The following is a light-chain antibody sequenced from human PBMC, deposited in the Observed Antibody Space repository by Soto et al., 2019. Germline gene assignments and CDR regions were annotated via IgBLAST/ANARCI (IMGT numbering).Light chain of an antibody. CDR1: QSLLYSDGNTY. CDR3: MQALQSLT. Sequence: DVVMTQSPLSLPVTLGQPASISCRSSQSLLYSDGNTYLNWFQQRPGQSPRRLIYQVSNRAPGVPDRFSGSGSGTDFTLKINRVEAEDVGTYYCMQALQSLTFGQGTRLEI. J-gene: IGKJ5*01. CDR2: QVS. V-gene: IGKV2-30*01.